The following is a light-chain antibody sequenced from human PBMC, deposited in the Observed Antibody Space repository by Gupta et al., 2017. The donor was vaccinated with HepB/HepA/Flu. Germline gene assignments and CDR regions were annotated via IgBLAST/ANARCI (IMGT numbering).Light chain of an antibody. CDR1: KLGDKY. CDR3: QAWDSSVV. V-gene: IGLV3-1*01. J-gene: IGLJ2*01. Sequence: SYELTQPPSVSVSPGQTASITCSGAKLGDKYACWYQQRPGQSPVLVIYQDSKRPSGIPEGFSGSNSGNTATLTLSGTQAMDEDDYYCQAWDSSVVFGGGTKLTVL. CDR2: QDS.